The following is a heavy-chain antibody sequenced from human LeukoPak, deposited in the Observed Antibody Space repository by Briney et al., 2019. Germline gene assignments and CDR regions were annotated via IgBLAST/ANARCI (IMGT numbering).Heavy chain of an antibody. J-gene: IGHJ4*02. CDR3: ASLSPGIAAAGRYYFDY. V-gene: IGHV4-4*02. D-gene: IGHD6-13*01. CDR1: GGSISSSNW. Sequence: SEALSLTCAVSGGSISSSNWWSWVRQPPGKGLEWIGEIYHSGSTNYNPSLKSRVTISVDKSKNQFSLKLSSVTAADTAVYYCASLSPGIAAAGRYYFDYWGQGTLVTVSS. CDR2: IYHSGST.